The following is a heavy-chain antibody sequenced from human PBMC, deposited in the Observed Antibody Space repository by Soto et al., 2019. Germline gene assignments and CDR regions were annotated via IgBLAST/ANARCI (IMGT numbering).Heavy chain of an antibody. CDR1: GFTFSSYG. CDR3: ASPSAAASRRYYGMDV. J-gene: IGHJ6*02. Sequence: QVQLVESGGGVVQPGRSLRLSCAASGFTFSSYGMHWVRQAPGKGLEWVAVIWYDGSNKYYADSVKGRFTISRDNSKNTLYLQMNSLRAEDTAVYYCASPSAAASRRYYGMDVWGQGTTVTVSS. V-gene: IGHV3-33*01. D-gene: IGHD6-13*01. CDR2: IWYDGSNK.